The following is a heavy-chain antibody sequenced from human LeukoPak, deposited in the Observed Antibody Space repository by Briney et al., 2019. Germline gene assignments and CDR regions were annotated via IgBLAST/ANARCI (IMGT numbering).Heavy chain of an antibody. V-gene: IGHV3-23*01. CDR3: AKIGAGYNLYYFDY. Sequence: GGSLRLSCAASGFTFSSYAMSWVRQAPGKGLEWVSANSGSGGSTYYADSVKGRFTISRDNSKNTLYLQMNSLRAEDTAVYYCAKIGAGYNLYYFDYWGQGTLVTVSS. CDR1: GFTFSSYA. J-gene: IGHJ4*02. CDR2: NSGSGGST. D-gene: IGHD5-24*01.